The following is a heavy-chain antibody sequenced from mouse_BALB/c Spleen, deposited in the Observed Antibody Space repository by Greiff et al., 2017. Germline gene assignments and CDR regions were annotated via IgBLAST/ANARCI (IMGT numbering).Heavy chain of an antibody. CDR3: ARSGLRHAMDY. V-gene: IGHV1-54*01. Sequence: QVQLQQSGAELVRPGTSVKVSCKASGYAFTNYLIEWVKQRPGQGLEWIGVINPGSGGTNYNEKFKGKATLTADKSSSTAYMQLSSLTSVDSAVYFCARSGLRHAMDYWGQGTSVTVSS. CDR1: GYAFTNYL. J-gene: IGHJ4*01. CDR2: INPGSGGT. D-gene: IGHD2-2*01.